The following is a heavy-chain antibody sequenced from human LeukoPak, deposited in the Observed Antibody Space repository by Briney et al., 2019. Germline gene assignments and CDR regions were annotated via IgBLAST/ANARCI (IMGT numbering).Heavy chain of an antibody. Sequence: SETLSLTCAVYGRSFSGYYWSWIRQPPGKGLEWIGEINHSGSTNYNPSLKSRVTISVDTSKNQFSLKLSSVTAADTAVYYCARRIRRGWYFRVWYNWFDPWGQGTLVTVSS. D-gene: IGHD6-19*01. CDR3: ARRIRRGWYFRVWYNWFDP. V-gene: IGHV4-34*01. CDR1: GRSFSGYY. J-gene: IGHJ5*02. CDR2: INHSGST.